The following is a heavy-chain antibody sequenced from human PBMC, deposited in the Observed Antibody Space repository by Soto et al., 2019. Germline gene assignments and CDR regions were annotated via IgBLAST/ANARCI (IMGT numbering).Heavy chain of an antibody. CDR3: PEKNYASGSNYQLKQYSDSSGMAH. CDR1: GGTFSSYA. D-gene: IGHD3-10*01. Sequence: QVQLVQSGAEVKKPGSSVKVSCEASGGTFSSYAFSWVRQAPGQGLEWMGGIIPMYGAADYAQNCQGRVTITPNEPTSTGQRAMNVLRLEITARFYCPEKNYASGSNYQLKQYSDSSGMAHWGQGEPVTV. V-gene: IGHV1-69*01. J-gene: IGHJ6*02. CDR2: IIPMYGAA.